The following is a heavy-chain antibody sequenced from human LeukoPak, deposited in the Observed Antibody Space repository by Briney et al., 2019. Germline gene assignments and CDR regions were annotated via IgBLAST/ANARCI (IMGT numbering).Heavy chain of an antibody. CDR1: GGSFSGYY. J-gene: IGHJ5*02. V-gene: IGHV4-34*01. CDR2: INHSGST. CDR3: ARGLLPPRDWFDP. Sequence: PSETLSLTCAVYGGSFSGYYWSWIRQPPGKGLEWIGEINHSGSTNYNPSLKSRVTISVDTSKNQFSLKLSSVTAPDTAVYYCARGLLPPRDWFDPWGQGTLVTVSS.